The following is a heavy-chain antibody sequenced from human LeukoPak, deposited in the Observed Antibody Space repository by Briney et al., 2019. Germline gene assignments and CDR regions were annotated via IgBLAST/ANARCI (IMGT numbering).Heavy chain of an antibody. D-gene: IGHD3-16*01. J-gene: IGHJ5*02. V-gene: IGHV4-38-2*02. CDR1: GYSISSGYY. CDR2: IYYSGST. Sequence: PSETLSLTCTVSGYSISSGYYWGWIRQPPGKGLEWIGSIYYSGSTYYNPSLKSRDTISVDTSKNQFSLKLSSVTAADTAVYYCARVSLGESGPDWFDPWGQGTLVTVSS. CDR3: ARVSLGESGPDWFDP.